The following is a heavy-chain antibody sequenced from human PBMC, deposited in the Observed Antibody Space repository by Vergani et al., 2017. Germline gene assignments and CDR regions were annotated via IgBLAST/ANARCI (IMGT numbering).Heavy chain of an antibody. D-gene: IGHD3-3*01. Sequence: QVQLVESGGGVVQPGRSLRLSCAASGFTFSSYATHWVRQAPGEVLKWVAVISYDGSNKYYANSAKGRFTISRDNSKNTLYLKMNSLRAEDTAVYYCARGLRFLVWLLYEDAFDVWGQGTMVTVSS. J-gene: IGHJ3*01. CDR3: ARGLRFLVWLLYEDAFDV. CDR1: GFTFSSYA. CDR2: ISYDGSNK. V-gene: IGHV3-30-3*01.